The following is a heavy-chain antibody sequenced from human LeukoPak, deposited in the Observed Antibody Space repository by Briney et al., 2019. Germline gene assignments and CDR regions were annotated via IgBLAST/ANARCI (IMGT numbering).Heavy chain of an antibody. Sequence: ASVKVSCKASGYTFTSYDINWVRQATGQGLEWMGWMNPNSGNTGYAQKFQGRVTMTRNTSISTAYMELSSLRSEDTAVYYCARVPPVVAANNWFDPWGQGTLVTVSS. CDR2: MNPNSGNT. CDR3: ARVPPVVAANNWFDP. J-gene: IGHJ5*02. V-gene: IGHV1-8*01. CDR1: GYTFTSYD. D-gene: IGHD2-15*01.